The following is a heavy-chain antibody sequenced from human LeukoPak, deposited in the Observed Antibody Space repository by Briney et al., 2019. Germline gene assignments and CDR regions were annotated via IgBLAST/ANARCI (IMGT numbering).Heavy chain of an antibody. CDR1: GGSISSYF. Sequence: SETLSLTCTVSGGSISSYFWSWIRRPPGKGLEWIGYIFYNGSTNYNPSLKSRVTISVDTSKNQFSLKLSSVTAADTAVYYCARQGAVAENLDYWGQGTLVTVSS. D-gene: IGHD6-19*01. J-gene: IGHJ4*02. V-gene: IGHV4-59*08. CDR2: IFYNGST. CDR3: ARQGAVAENLDY.